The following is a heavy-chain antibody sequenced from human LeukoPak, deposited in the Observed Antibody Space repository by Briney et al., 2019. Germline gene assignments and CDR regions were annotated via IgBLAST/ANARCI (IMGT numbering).Heavy chain of an antibody. CDR1: GFTFSSYA. CDR2: ISYDGSNK. CDR3: ARGLNRVXXXGTGY. D-gene: IGHD6-13*01. V-gene: IGHV3-30-3*01. Sequence: PGRSLRLSCAASGFTFSSYAMHWVRQAPGKGPEWVAVISYDGSNKYYADSVKGRFTISRDNSKNTQYLQMNSLRAEDTAVYYCARGLNRVXXXGTGYWGQGTLVTVSS. J-gene: IGHJ4*02.